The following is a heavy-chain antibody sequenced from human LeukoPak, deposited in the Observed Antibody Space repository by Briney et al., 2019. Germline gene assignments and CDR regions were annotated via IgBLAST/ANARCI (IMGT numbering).Heavy chain of an antibody. CDR3: TTDPGDYEIY. V-gene: IGHV3-15*01. D-gene: IGHD4-17*01. CDR2: IKSKTDGGTV. CDR1: GLTFRNAW. Sequence: GSLRLSCAASGLTFRNAWMSWVRQAPGKGLEWVGRIKSKTDGGTVDYAPPVKGRFTISRDDSRNTLSLEMNFLKIEDTAVYYCTTDPGDYEIYWGQGTLVTVSS. J-gene: IGHJ4*02.